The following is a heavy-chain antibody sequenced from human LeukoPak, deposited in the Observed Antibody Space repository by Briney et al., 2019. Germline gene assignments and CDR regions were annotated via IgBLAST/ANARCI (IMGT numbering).Heavy chain of an antibody. CDR3: AKEVGVSAAVGTVGFDP. Sequence: PGGSLRLSCAASGLTFSSYAMSWVRQAPGKGLEWVSAISGSGSRTYYADSVKGRFTISRDNSKNTLYLRINSLRAEDTAVYYCAKEVGVSAAVGTVGFDPWGQGTLVTVSS. V-gene: IGHV3-23*01. J-gene: IGHJ5*02. CDR2: ISGSGSRT. CDR1: GLTFSSYA. D-gene: IGHD6-13*01.